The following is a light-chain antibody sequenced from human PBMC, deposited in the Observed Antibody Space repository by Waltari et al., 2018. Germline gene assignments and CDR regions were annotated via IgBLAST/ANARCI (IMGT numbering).Light chain of an antibody. J-gene: IGLJ3*02. CDR1: SGSVSTNYY. CDR2: STD. CDR3: VLYMGGAVL. V-gene: IGLV8-61*01. Sequence: QTVVTQEPSFSVSPGGTVTLTCGLSSGSVSTNYYTSWYQQTPGQAPLPLIHSTDTRSSGVPDRVSGSILGNKAVLTITGAQAHDEADYHCVLYMGGAVLFGGGTKLTVL.